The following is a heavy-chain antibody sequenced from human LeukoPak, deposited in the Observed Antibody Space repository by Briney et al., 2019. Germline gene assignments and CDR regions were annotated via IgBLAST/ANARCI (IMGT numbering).Heavy chain of an antibody. J-gene: IGHJ4*02. Sequence: PGGSLRLSCAASGFTFSSYAMHWVRQAPGKGLEWVAVISYDGSNKYYADSVKGRLTISRDNSKNTLYLQMNSLRAEDTAVYYCARVATGYCSSTSCYGDYWGQGTLVTVSS. D-gene: IGHD2-2*01. CDR2: ISYDGSNK. CDR1: GFTFSSYA. CDR3: ARVATGYCSSTSCYGDY. V-gene: IGHV3-30-3*01.